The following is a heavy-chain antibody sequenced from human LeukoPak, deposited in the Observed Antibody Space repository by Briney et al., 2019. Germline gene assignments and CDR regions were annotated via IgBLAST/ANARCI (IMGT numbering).Heavy chain of an antibody. J-gene: IGHJ3*02. CDR2: IIPILGIA. CDR1: GGTFSSYA. CDR3: AREGAHRAAAGNDAFDI. Sequence: SVKVSCKASGGTFSSYAISWVRQAPGQGLEWMGRIIPILGIANYAQKFQGRVTITADKSTSTAYMELSSLRSEDTAVYYCAREGAHRAAAGNDAFDIWGQGTMVTVSS. D-gene: IGHD6-13*01. V-gene: IGHV1-69*04.